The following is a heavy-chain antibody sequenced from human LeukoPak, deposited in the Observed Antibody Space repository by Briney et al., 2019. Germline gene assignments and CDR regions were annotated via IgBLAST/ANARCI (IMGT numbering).Heavy chain of an antibody. CDR3: ARVRKDTAMVFDY. V-gene: IGHV1-69*06. D-gene: IGHD5-18*01. Sequence: SVKVSCKASGATFSSYAMSWVRQAPGQGLEWMGGIIPIFGTANYAQKFQGRVTITADKSTSTAYMELSSLRSEDTAVYYCARVRKDTAMVFDYWGQGTLVTVSS. CDR2: IIPIFGTA. CDR1: GATFSSYA. J-gene: IGHJ4*02.